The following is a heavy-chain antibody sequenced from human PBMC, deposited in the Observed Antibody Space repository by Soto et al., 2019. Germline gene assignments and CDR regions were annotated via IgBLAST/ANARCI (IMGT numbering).Heavy chain of an antibody. V-gene: IGHV1-8*01. CDR3: ARGGIAARPEYGMDV. CDR2: MNPNSGNT. J-gene: IGHJ6*02. CDR1: GYTFTSYD. Sequence: GASVKVSCKASGYTFTSYDINWVRQATGQGLEWMGWMNPNSGNTGYAQKFQGRVTMTRNTSISTAYMELSSLRSEDTAVYYCARGGIAARPEYGMDVWGQGTTVTVSS. D-gene: IGHD6-6*01.